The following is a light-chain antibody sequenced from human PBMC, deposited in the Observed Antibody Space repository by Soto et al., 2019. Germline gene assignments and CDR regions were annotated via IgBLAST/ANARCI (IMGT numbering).Light chain of an antibody. CDR1: SSDVGGYNY. V-gene: IGLV2-14*03. J-gene: IGLJ1*01. Sequence: QSVLTQPSSVSGSAGQSITISCTGTSSDVGGYNYVSWYQHHPGKAPKLLTYDVSNRPSGISNRFSGSKSDNTASLTISGLQPEDEADYYCSSYTTSNTRQIVFGTGTKVTVL. CDR2: DVS. CDR3: SSYTTSNTRQIV.